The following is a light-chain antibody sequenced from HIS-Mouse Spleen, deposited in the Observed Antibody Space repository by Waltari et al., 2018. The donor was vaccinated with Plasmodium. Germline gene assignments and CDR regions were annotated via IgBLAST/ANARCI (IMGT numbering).Light chain of an antibody. CDR2: AAS. V-gene: IGKV1-39*01. CDR3: QQSYSTWT. Sequence: DIQMTQSQSSLSASVGDRVTIPCRASQSISSYLNWYQQKPGKAPKLLIYAASSLQSGVPSRFSGSGSGTDFTLTISSLQPEDFATYNCQQSYSTWTFGQGTKVEIK. CDR1: QSISSY. J-gene: IGKJ1*01.